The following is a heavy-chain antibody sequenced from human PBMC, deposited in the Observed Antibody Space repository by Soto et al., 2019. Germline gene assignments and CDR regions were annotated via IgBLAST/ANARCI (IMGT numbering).Heavy chain of an antibody. CDR2: ISAYNGNT. V-gene: IGHV1-18*01. CDR3: ARFIAVAGTVDWFDP. Sequence: ASVKVSCKASGYTFTIYGISWVRQAPGQGLEWMGWISAYNGNTNYAQKLQGRVTMTTDTSTSTAYMELRSLRSDGTAVYYCARFIAVAGTVDWFDPWGQGTLVTVSS. D-gene: IGHD6-19*01. J-gene: IGHJ5*02. CDR1: GYTFTIYG.